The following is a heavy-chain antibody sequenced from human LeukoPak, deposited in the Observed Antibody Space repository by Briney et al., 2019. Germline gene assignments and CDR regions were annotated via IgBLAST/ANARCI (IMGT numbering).Heavy chain of an antibody. CDR3: ARGLFGVILIGQKQFYAMDV. D-gene: IGHD3-3*01. J-gene: IGHJ6*02. CDR2: VIPMLGTT. Sequence: GSSVKVSCKTSGATFSNNAFSWVRQAPGQELEWMGGVIPMLGTTNYAQNFQGRVTITADRSTVTVYMELNSLKSEDTAVYYCARGLFGVILIGQKQFYAMDVWGQGTTVTVSS. CDR1: GATFSNNA. V-gene: IGHV1-69*06.